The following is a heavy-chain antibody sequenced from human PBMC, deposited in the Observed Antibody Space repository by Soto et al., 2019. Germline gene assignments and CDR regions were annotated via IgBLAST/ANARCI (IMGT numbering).Heavy chain of an antibody. Sequence: EVQLVESGGGLVQPGGSLRLSRAASGFTFSDHYMDWVRQAPGKGLEWVGRTRNKANSYTTEYAASVKGRFTISRDDSKNSLYLQMNSLKTEDTAVYYCARDGSGSYPSLYYYYGMDVWGQGTTVTVSS. J-gene: IGHJ6*02. CDR2: TRNKANSYTT. V-gene: IGHV3-72*01. CDR1: GFTFSDHY. CDR3: ARDGSGSYPSLYYYYGMDV. D-gene: IGHD3-10*01.